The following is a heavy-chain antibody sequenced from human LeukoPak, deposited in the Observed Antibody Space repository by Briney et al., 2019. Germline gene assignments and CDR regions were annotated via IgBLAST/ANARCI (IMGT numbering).Heavy chain of an antibody. J-gene: IGHJ4*02. CDR2: IRSKAYSGTT. CDR3: TRDPGGTYSGYNFLDY. D-gene: IGHD5-12*01. V-gene: IGHV3-49*04. Sequence: GGSLRLSCTASGFTFGDYTMSWVLQAPGKGLEWVGFIRSKAYSGTTEYAASVKGRFTISRDDSKSIAYLQMYSLKTEDTAVYYCTRDPGGTYSGYNFLDYWGQGTLVTVSS. CDR1: GFTFGDYT.